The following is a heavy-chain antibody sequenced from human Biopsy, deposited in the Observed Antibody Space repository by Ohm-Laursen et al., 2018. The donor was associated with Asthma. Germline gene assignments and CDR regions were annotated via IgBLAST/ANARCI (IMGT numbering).Heavy chain of an antibody. CDR1: GFFFNDYY. CDR3: SRDFTIGSGSPFHF. Sequence: SLRLSCAASGFFFNDYYMAWIRQAPGKGLEWVSHISSSSLYTNYADSVEGRFTISRDNAKRSLYLQMDSLRGDDTAVYYCSRDFTIGSGSPFHFWGRGTLVTVSS. J-gene: IGHJ4*02. V-gene: IGHV3-11*06. D-gene: IGHD3-10*01. CDR2: ISSSSLYT.